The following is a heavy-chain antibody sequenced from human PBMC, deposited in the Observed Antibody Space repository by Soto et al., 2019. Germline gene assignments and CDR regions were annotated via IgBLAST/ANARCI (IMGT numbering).Heavy chain of an antibody. J-gene: IGHJ4*02. CDR1: GGSLSSYY. V-gene: IGHV4-59*01. D-gene: IGHD6-13*01. CDR3: ARGIAAHIDD. Sequence: SSVTLSLTCPVSGGSLSSYYWSWIRQPPGKGLEWIGYIYYSGSTNYNPSLKSRVTISVDTSKNQFSLKLSSVTASDTAVYYCARGIAAHIDDWGQGTLVPVSS. CDR2: IYYSGST.